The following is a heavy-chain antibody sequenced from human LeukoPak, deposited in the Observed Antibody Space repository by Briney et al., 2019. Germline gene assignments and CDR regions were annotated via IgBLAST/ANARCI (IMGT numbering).Heavy chain of an antibody. CDR3: AREVLVGATTYAFDI. CDR1: GFTVSSNY. Sequence: GGSLRLSCAASGFTVSSNYMSWVRQAPGKGLEWVSVIHSGGSTYYADSVMGRFTISRHNSKNTLYLQMNSLRAEDTAVYYCAREVLVGATTYAFDIWGQGTMVTVSS. D-gene: IGHD1-26*01. V-gene: IGHV3-53*04. CDR2: IHSGGST. J-gene: IGHJ3*02.